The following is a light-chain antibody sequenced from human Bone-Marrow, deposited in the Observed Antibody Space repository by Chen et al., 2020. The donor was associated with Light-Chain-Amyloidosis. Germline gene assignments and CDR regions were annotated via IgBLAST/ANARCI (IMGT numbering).Light chain of an antibody. J-gene: IGLJ1*01. CDR2: EVP. Sequence: QSAMRQPATVTGTTRQPNSSSCTRTSSVLGGDNHVSCYQQHPDKAPKLIIYEVPNRPSWVPDRVPGSKSDNTASLTISGLQPEDEADYFCSSYTITNTLVFGSGTRVTVL. V-gene: IGLV2-14*01. CDR1: SSVLGGDNH. CDR3: SSYTITNTLV.